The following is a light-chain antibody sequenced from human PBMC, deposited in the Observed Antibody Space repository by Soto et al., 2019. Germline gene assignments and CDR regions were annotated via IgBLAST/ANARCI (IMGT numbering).Light chain of an antibody. Sequence: DIVMTQAPLSSPVTLGQPASISCRSSERLVPSDGNTYLNWLQQRPSQTPRSLIYKTSSRFSGVPDRFSCSGAGTYITLKISRVESEDVGIYYCMQATQFPWTCGQGTRVEIK. CDR2: KTS. V-gene: IGKV2-24*01. J-gene: IGKJ1*01. CDR3: MQATQFPWT. CDR1: ERLVPSDGNTY.